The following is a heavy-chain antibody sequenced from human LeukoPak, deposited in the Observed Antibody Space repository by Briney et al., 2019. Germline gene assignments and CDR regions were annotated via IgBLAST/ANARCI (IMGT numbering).Heavy chain of an antibody. CDR2: IYYSGST. Sequence: PSETLSLTCTVSGGSISSYYWSWLRQPPGKGLEWIGYIYYSGSTNYNPSLKSLVTMSVDTSKNQFSLKLSSVTAADTGVYYCARAEQWLPDYYFDYWGQGTLVTVSS. D-gene: IGHD6-19*01. CDR1: GGSISSYY. CDR3: ARAEQWLPDYYFDY. J-gene: IGHJ4*02. V-gene: IGHV4-59*01.